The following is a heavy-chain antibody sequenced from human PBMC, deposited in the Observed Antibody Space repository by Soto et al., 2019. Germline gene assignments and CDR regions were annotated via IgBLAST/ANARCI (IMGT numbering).Heavy chain of an antibody. Sequence: EVQLLESGGGLVKPGGSLRLSCAASGFTFSSFAMTWVRQAPGKGLEWVSAIRGGGDSTYYAASVKGRFTISRDNSRNTLYLQMNIQRAGDTAVYDCVQYPPSYYDNGGYYILKMDVWGHGTTVTVSS. CDR2: IRGGGDST. V-gene: IGHV3-23*01. CDR3: VQYPPSYYDNGGYYILKMDV. CDR1: GFTFSSFA. D-gene: IGHD3-22*01. J-gene: IGHJ6*02.